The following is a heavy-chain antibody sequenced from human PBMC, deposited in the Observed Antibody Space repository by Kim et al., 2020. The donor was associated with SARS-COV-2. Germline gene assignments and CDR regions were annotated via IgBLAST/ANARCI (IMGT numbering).Heavy chain of an antibody. CDR3: AGGTGDDAFDI. V-gene: IGHV5-51*01. D-gene: IGHD2-15*01. J-gene: IGHJ3*02. Sequence: RDSPSFQGQVTISADKSISTAYLQWSSLKASDTAMYYCAGGTGDDAFDIWGQGTMVTVSS.